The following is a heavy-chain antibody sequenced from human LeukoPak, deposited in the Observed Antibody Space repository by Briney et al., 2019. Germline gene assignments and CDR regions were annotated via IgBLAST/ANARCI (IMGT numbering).Heavy chain of an antibody. D-gene: IGHD3-22*01. Sequence: GGSLRLSCAASGFTFSSYSMNWVRQAPGKGLEWVSYISSSSSTIYYADSVKGRFTISRDNSKNTLYLQMNSLRAEDTAVYYCAKSGTYYYDSSGYGIDYWGQGTLVTVSS. J-gene: IGHJ4*02. V-gene: IGHV3-48*01. CDR1: GFTFSSYS. CDR3: AKSGTYYYDSSGYGIDY. CDR2: ISSSSSTI.